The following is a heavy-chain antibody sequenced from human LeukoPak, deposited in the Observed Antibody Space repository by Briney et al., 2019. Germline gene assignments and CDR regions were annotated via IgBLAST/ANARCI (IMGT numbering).Heavy chain of an antibody. CDR1: GYTFTGYY. V-gene: IGHV1-2*02. J-gene: IGHJ6*03. CDR3: ARAGYYGSGSHYYMDV. Sequence: ASVKVSCKASGYTFTGYYMHWVRQAPGQGLEWMGWINTNTGGTNYAQKSQGRVSMTRDTSISTAYMELRSLRSDDTAVYYCARAGYYGSGSHYYMDVWGKGTTVTVSS. CDR2: INTNTGGT. D-gene: IGHD3-10*01.